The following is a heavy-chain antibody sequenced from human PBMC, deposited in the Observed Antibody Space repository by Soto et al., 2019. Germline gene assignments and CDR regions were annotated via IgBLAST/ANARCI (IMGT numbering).Heavy chain of an antibody. V-gene: IGHV6-1*01. Sequence: PSQTLSLTCAISGDSVSSNTAAWNWIRQSPSRGLEWLGRTYYRSKWYHDYEPSVKSRITITADTSKNQFSLQLNSVTAADTAVYYCARGPYDYGDYVMLDYWGQGTLVTVSS. J-gene: IGHJ4*02. CDR1: GDSVSSNTAA. D-gene: IGHD4-17*01. CDR2: TYYRSKWYH. CDR3: ARGPYDYGDYVMLDY.